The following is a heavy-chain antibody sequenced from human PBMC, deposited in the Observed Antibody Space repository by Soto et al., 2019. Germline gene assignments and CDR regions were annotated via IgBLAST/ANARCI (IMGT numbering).Heavy chain of an antibody. CDR1: GGIFSSYA. Sequence: QEPLVQSGAEVKKPGSSVKVSCKASGGIFSSYAISWVRQAPGQGLEWMGGIIPIFGTANYAQKFQGRVTITADESTNTAYMDLSSLKSEDTAVYYCARVVPGAEAWFGPWGQGTLVTVSS. V-gene: IGHV1-69*01. CDR3: ARVVPGAEAWFGP. J-gene: IGHJ5*02. D-gene: IGHD2-2*01. CDR2: IIPIFGTA.